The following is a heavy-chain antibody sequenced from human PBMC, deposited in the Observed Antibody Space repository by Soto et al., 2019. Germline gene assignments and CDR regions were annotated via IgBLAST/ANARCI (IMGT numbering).Heavy chain of an antibody. CDR2: ISSSSSYI. V-gene: IGHV3-21*01. Sequence: EVQLVESGGGLVKPGGSLRLSCAASGFTFSSYSMNWVRQAPGKGLEWVSSISSSSSYIYYADSVKGRFTISRDNAKNSLYLQMNSLRAEDTAVYYCARASYSSSWYEYNWFDPWGQGTLVTVSS. J-gene: IGHJ5*02. CDR1: GFTFSSYS. D-gene: IGHD6-13*01. CDR3: ARASYSSSWYEYNWFDP.